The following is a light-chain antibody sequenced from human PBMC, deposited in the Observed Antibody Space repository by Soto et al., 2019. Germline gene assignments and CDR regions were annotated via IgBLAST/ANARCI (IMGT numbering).Light chain of an antibody. V-gene: IGLV2-11*01. Sequence: QSALTQPRSVSGSPGQSVTISCTGTSSDVGDYNYVSWYQQYPGKAPKLVIYDVSKRPSGVPDRFSGSKSGNTASLTISGLQAEDEADYYCCSFAGSYTCWVFGGGTKLTVL. CDR3: CSFAGSYTCWV. CDR2: DVS. J-gene: IGLJ3*02. CDR1: SSDVGDYNY.